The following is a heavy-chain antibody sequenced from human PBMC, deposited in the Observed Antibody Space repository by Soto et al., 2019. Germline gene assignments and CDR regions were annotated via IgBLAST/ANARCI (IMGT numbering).Heavy chain of an antibody. CDR3: AREEKFVVGSSSGHYYGMDV. D-gene: IGHD6-6*01. Sequence: GSVKGSRKASWYTFTGYFIHWVRQAPGQGVEWMGWVKPNSGGTNYAQKSQGWVTMTRDTSISTAYMELSRLRSDDTAVYYCAREEKFVVGSSSGHYYGMDVWGQGTKVTVSS. CDR1: WYTFTGYF. J-gene: IGHJ6*02. V-gene: IGHV1-2*04. CDR2: VKPNSGGT.